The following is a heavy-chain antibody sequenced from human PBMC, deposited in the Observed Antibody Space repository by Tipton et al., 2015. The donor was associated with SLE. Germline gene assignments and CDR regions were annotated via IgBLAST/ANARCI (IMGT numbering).Heavy chain of an antibody. D-gene: IGHD4-17*01. V-gene: IGHV4-38-2*01. CDR1: GYSLSSGYY. CDR2: IYHSGRT. Sequence: TLSLTCAVSGYSLSSGYYWGWIRQPPGEGLEWVGSIYHSGRTYYNPSLKSRVTISVDTSKNQFSLKLSSVTAADTAVYYCARVCDYGDSYYFDYWGQGTLVAVSS. CDR3: ARVCDYGDSYYFDY. J-gene: IGHJ4*02.